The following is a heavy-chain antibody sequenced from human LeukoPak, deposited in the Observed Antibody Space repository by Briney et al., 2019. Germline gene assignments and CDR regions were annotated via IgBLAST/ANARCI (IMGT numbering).Heavy chain of an antibody. CDR1: GFTFSSYS. V-gene: IGHV3-48*04. J-gene: IGHJ6*02. Sequence: PGGSLRLSRAASGFTFSSYSMNWVRQAPGKGREWVSYISSSSSTIYYADSVKGRFTISRDNAKYSLYLQMNSLRAEDTAVYYCARDKKRQLVSSLTYYYYGMDVWGQGTTVTVSS. CDR3: ARDKKRQLVSSLTYYYYGMDV. CDR2: ISSSSSTI. D-gene: IGHD6-13*01.